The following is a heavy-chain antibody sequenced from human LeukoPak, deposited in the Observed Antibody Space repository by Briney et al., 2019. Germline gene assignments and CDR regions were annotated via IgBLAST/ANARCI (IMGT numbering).Heavy chain of an antibody. Sequence: GGSLRLSCAASGFTFSRYGLHWVRQAPGKGLEWVAFIRDDGSTRYYTDSVKGRFTVSRDNSKNTLYLQMDSLRTEDTAVYFCAKDFSAAAGVDYWDQGTLVTVSS. J-gene: IGHJ4*02. CDR1: GFTFSRYG. CDR2: IRDDGSTR. CDR3: AKDFSAAAGVDY. V-gene: IGHV3-30*02. D-gene: IGHD6-13*01.